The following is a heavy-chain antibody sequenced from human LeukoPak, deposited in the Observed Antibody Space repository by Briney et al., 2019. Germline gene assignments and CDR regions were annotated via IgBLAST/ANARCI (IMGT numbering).Heavy chain of an antibody. Sequence: GGSLRLSCAASGFTFSSYWMSWVRQAPGKGLEWVANIKQDGSEKYYVDSVKGRFTISRDNAKNSLYLQMNSLRAEDTAVYYCARVVVVAATRGGFDYWGQGTLVTVSS. J-gene: IGHJ4*02. CDR3: ARVVVVAATRGGFDY. CDR2: IKQDGSEK. CDR1: GFTFSSYW. V-gene: IGHV3-7*01. D-gene: IGHD2-15*01.